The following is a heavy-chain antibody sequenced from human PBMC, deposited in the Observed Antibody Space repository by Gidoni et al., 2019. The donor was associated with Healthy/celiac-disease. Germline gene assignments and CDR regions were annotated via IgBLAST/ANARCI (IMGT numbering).Heavy chain of an antibody. V-gene: IGHV3-21*01. CDR2: ISSSSSYI. Sequence: EVQLVESGGGLVKPGGSLRLSCAASGFTFSSYSMNWVRQAPGKGLAWVSSISSSSSYIYYADSVKGRFTISRDNAKNSLYLQMNSLRAEDTAVYYCARDFRPMVRSFDYWGQGTLVTVSS. CDR3: ARDFRPMVRSFDY. CDR1: GFTFSSYS. J-gene: IGHJ4*02. D-gene: IGHD3-10*01.